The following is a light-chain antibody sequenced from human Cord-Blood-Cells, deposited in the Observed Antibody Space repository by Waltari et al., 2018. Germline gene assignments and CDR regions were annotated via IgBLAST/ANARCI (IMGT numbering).Light chain of an antibody. J-gene: IGLJ2*01. V-gene: IGLV1-44*01. Sequence: QSVLTQPPSASGTPGQRVTFSCSGSSSNIGSNTVHWYQQRPGTAPKLRIYSNNQRPSGVPDRFSVSKSGTSASLAISGLQSEDEADYYCAAWDDSLNGPVFGGGTKLTVL. CDR3: AAWDDSLNGPV. CDR2: SNN. CDR1: SSNIGSNT.